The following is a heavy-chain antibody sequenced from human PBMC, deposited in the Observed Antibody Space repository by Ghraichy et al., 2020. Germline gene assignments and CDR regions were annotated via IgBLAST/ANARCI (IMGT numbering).Heavy chain of an antibody. D-gene: IGHD2-15*01. CDR2: ISGSGGST. Sequence: GGSLRLSCAASGFTFSNYPMSWVRQAPGKGLEWVSAISGSGGSTYYADSVKGRFTISRDNSKNTLYLQMNSLRAEDTAVYYCAKDHLPLGSYVDFDYWGQGPLLTAS. V-gene: IGHV3-23*01. CDR1: GFTFSNYP. J-gene: IGHJ4*02. CDR3: AKDHLPLGSYVDFDY.